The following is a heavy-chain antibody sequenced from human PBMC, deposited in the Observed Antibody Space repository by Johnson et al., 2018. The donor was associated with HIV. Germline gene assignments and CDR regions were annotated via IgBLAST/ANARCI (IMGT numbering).Heavy chain of an antibody. CDR2: ISGSGSTI. D-gene: IGHD2-15*01. J-gene: IGHJ3*02. CDR1: GFTFSSYA. Sequence: VQLVESGGGVVQPGRSLRLSCAASGFTFSSYAMHWVRQAPGKGLEWVLAISGSGSTIYYADSVKGRFTISRDNAKNSLYLQMNSLRAEDTAVYYCARDGGDIVVVVAATQAFDIWGQGTMVTVSS. CDR3: ARDGGDIVVVVAATQAFDI. V-gene: IGHV3-48*04.